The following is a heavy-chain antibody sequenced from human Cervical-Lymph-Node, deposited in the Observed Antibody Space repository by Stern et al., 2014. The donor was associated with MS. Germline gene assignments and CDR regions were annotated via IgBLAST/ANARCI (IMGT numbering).Heavy chain of an antibody. D-gene: IGHD3-3*01. CDR3: AGSGTYYPDY. CDR2: VHYSGTT. V-gene: IGHV4-59*08. Sequence: QVQLQESGPGLVKPSETLSLTCSVSGGSISSYYWNWIRQPPGKGLEWIANVHYSGTTNYNPSLKSRVPILLATSINKIPLNLTSVTAADTAVYYCAGSGTYYPDYWGQGILVTVSS. J-gene: IGHJ4*02. CDR1: GGSISSYY.